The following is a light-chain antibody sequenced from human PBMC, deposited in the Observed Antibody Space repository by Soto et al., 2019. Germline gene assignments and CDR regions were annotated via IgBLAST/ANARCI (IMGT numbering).Light chain of an antibody. Sequence: EIVLTQSTATLSLSPGERATLSCRASQRISRSLAWYQHKPGQAPRLLIFDTSNRATGIPARFSGSGSGTDFTLTISSLEPEDFAIYYCQQRDSWPRTFGQGTKV. CDR1: QRISRS. CDR3: QQRDSWPRT. CDR2: DTS. V-gene: IGKV3-11*01. J-gene: IGKJ1*01.